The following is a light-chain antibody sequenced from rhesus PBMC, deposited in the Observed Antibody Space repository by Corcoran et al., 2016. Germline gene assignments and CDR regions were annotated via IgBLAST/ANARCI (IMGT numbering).Light chain of an antibody. J-gene: IGKJ2*01. CDR2: DAS. V-gene: IGKV1-19*01. CDR1: QGINPW. CDR3: QQYKDVPYS. Sequence: DIQMTQSPSSLSASVGAKVTITCHASQGINPWLVWYQQKPGKAPKPLIYDASSLQSGVPSSFSGSGSGMDFTLTISSLQPEDFVTYYCQQYKDVPYSFGQGTKVEIK.